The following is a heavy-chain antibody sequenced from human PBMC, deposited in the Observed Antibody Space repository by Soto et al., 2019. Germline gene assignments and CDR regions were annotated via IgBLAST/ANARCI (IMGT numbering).Heavy chain of an antibody. CDR1: GFSFSNAW. CDR2: IKTKTNGATT. J-gene: IGHJ4*02. V-gene: IGHV3-15*01. CDR3: TTTSIGLYFDH. D-gene: IGHD3-3*01. Sequence: QLLESGGGLVKPGGSLRLSCTASGFSFSNAWMIWVRQAPGKGLEWVGRIKTKTNGATTDYAAPVQGRFSISRDDSKNTLFLQMDSLQTEDTAVYYCTTTSIGLYFDHWGQGTLVTVSS.